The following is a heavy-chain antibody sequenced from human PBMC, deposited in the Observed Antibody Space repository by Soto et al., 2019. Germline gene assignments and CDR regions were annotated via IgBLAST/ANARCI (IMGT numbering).Heavy chain of an antibody. J-gene: IGHJ4*02. CDR2: INSNGGST. V-gene: IGHV3-64D*06. CDR3: VKILQYSYGLPH. Sequence: GGSLRLSCSASGFTFSSYVMHWVRQAPGKGLEYVSAINSNGGSTYYADSVKGRFTISRDNSKNTLYLQMSSLRAEDTAVYYCVKILQYSYGLPHWGQGTLVTVSS. D-gene: IGHD5-18*01. CDR1: GFTFSSYV.